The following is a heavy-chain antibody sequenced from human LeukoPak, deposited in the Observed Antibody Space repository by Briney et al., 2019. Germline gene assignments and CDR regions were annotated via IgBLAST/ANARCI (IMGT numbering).Heavy chain of an antibody. V-gene: IGHV4-38-2*02. D-gene: IGHD5-18*01. CDR3: AREIQLGRDY. J-gene: IGHJ4*02. CDR1: GYSISSGYY. Sequence: SETLSLTCAVSGYSISSGYYWGWIRQPPGKGLEWIGSTYHSGSTYYNPSLKSRVTISVDTSKNQFSLKPSSVTAADTAVYYCAREIQLGRDYWGQGTLVTVSS. CDR2: TYHSGST.